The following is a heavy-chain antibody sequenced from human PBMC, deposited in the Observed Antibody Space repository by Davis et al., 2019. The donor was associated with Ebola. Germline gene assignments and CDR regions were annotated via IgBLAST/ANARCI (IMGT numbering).Heavy chain of an antibody. CDR2: IDPSDSYT. D-gene: IGHD2-2*03. V-gene: IGHV5-10-1*01. Sequence: GESLKLSCKGSGYSFTSYWISWVRQMPGKGLEWMGRIDPSDSYTNYSPSFQGHVTISADKSISTAYLQWSSLKASDTAMYYCVRHGYCSSTSCRGPYYMDVWGKGTTVTVSS. CDR1: GYSFTSYW. CDR3: VRHGYCSSTSCRGPYYMDV. J-gene: IGHJ6*03.